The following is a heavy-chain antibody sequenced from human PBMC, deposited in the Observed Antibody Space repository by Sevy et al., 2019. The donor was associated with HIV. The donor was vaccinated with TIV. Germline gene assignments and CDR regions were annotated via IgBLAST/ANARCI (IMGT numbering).Heavy chain of an antibody. CDR3: ARGPGNSGWFDAFDI. CDR2: ISSNSSYI. CDR1: GFTFSSYS. Sequence: GGSLRLSCAASGFTFSSYSMNWVRQAPGKGLEWVSSISSNSSYIYYADSVKGRFTISRDNAKNSLYLQMNSLRAEDTAVYYCARGPGNSGWFDAFDIWGQGTMVTVSS. J-gene: IGHJ3*02. D-gene: IGHD5-12*01. V-gene: IGHV3-21*01.